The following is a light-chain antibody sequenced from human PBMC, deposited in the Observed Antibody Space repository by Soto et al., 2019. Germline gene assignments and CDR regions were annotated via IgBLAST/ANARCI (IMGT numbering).Light chain of an antibody. V-gene: IGKV3-20*01. CDR2: GAS. Sequence: EIVLTQSPGTLSLSPGERATLSCRASQSVSSSYLAWYQQKPGQAPRLLIYGASSRATGIPDRFSGSGSGTYSTLTISRLEPEDFAVYYCQQYGSSPTWTFGQGTKVEIK. CDR3: QQYGSSPTWT. J-gene: IGKJ1*01. CDR1: QSVSSSY.